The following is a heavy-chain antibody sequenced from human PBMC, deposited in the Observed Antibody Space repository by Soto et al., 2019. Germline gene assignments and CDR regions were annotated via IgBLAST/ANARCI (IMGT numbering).Heavy chain of an antibody. Sequence: QVQLVQSGAEVKKPGASVKVSCKASGYTFTSYAMHWVRQAPGQRLEWMGWINAGNGNTKYSQKFQGRVTITRDTSARTGYKGVSSLRTGGKAVYYCGRGGYSYASIRYYFDYWGQGTLVTVSS. CDR2: INAGNGNT. J-gene: IGHJ4*02. CDR3: GRGGYSYASIRYYFDY. V-gene: IGHV1-3*01. D-gene: IGHD5-18*01. CDR1: GYTFTSYA.